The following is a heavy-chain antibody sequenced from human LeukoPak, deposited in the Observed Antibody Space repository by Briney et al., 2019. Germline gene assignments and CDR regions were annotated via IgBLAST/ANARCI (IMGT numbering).Heavy chain of an antibody. CDR2: INHSGST. CDR1: GGSFSGYY. V-gene: IGHV4-34*01. CDR3: ARTRITMVRGVIPAYYFDY. Sequence: SETLSLTCAVYGGSFSGYYWSWIRQPPGKGLEWIGEINHSGSTNYNPSLKSRVTISVDTSKNQFSLKLSSVTAADTAVYYCARTRITMVRGVIPAYYFDYWGQGTLVTVSS. D-gene: IGHD3-10*01. J-gene: IGHJ4*02.